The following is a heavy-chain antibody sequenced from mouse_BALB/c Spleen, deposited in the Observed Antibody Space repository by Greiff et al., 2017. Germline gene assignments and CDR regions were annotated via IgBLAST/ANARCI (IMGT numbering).Heavy chain of an antibody. V-gene: IGHV1S41*01. CDR3: ARFYDGYTYAMDY. CDR2: IAPGSCST. Sequence: DLVKPGASVKLSCKASGYTFTSYWINWIKQRPGQGLEWIGRIAPGSCSTYYNEMFKGKATLTVDTSSSTAYIQLSSLSSEDSAVYFCARFYDGYTYAMDYWGQGTSVTVSS. D-gene: IGHD2-3*01. CDR1: GYTFTSYW. J-gene: IGHJ4*01.